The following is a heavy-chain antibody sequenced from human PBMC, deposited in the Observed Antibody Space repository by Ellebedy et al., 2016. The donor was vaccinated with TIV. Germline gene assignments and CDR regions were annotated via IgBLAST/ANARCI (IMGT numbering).Heavy chain of an antibody. CDR3: ARSRGDYFPDY. CDR2: IYFSGTT. Sequence: SETLSLTXTVPGGSISSGTYYWSWIRQHPGKGLEWIGNIYFSGTTYYNPSLKSRVTISVDTSKNQFSLTLSSVTAAETAVYYCARSRGDYFPDYWGQGTLVTVSS. J-gene: IGHJ4*02. CDR1: GGSISSGTYY. D-gene: IGHD2/OR15-2a*01. V-gene: IGHV4-31*03.